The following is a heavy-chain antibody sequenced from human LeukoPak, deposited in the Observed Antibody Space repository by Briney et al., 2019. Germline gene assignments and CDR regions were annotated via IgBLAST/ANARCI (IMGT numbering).Heavy chain of an antibody. V-gene: IGHV3-7*01. J-gene: IGHJ3*02. D-gene: IGHD3-3*01. CDR1: GFTFSSYW. CDR3: AKDPPRRYYDFGGAKEGAFDI. CDR2: IKQDGSEK. Sequence: PGGSLRLSCAASGFTFSSYWMSWARQAPGKGLEWVANIKQDGSEKYYVDSVKGRFTISRDNAKNSLYLQMNSLRAEDTAVYYCAKDPPRRYYDFGGAKEGAFDIWGQGTMVTVSS.